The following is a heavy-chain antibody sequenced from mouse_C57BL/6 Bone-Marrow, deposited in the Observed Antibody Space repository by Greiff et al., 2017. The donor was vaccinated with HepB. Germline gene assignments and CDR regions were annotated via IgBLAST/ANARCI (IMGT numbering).Heavy chain of an antibody. CDR2: ISSGGSYT. CDR1: GFTFSSYG. V-gene: IGHV5-6*01. Sequence: EVHLVESGGDLVKPGGSLKLSCAASGFTFSSYGMSWVRQTPDKRLEWVATISSGGSYTYYPDSVKGRFTISRDNAKNTLYLQMSSLKSEDTAMYYCARDDYDGVYAMDYWGQGTSVTVSS. J-gene: IGHJ4*01. D-gene: IGHD2-4*01. CDR3: ARDDYDGVYAMDY.